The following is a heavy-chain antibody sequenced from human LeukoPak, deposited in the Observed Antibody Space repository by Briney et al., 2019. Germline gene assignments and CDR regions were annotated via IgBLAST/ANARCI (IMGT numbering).Heavy chain of an antibody. Sequence: SETLSLTCTVSGGSISSYYWSWIRQPPGKGLEWIRYIYYSGSTNYNPSLKSRVTIPVDTSKNQFSLKLSSVTAADTAVYYCARDCSSTSSNGMDVWGQGTTVTVSS. CDR1: GGSISSYY. V-gene: IGHV4-59*01. D-gene: IGHD2-2*01. CDR2: IYYSGST. CDR3: ARDCSSTSSNGMDV. J-gene: IGHJ6*02.